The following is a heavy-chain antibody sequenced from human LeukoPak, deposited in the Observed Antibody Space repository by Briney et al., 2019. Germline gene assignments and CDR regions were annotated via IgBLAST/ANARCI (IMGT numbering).Heavy chain of an antibody. D-gene: IGHD3-22*01. CDR2: ISYDGSDK. V-gene: IGHV3-30*03. Sequence: GGSLRLSCAASGFTFSSYGMHWVRQAPGKGLEWVAVISYDGSDKYYADSVKGRFTISRDNAKNSLYLQMNSLRAEDTAVYYCARLYYDSSGYRWGDYWGQGTLVTVSP. CDR1: GFTFSSYG. CDR3: ARLYYDSSGYRWGDY. J-gene: IGHJ4*02.